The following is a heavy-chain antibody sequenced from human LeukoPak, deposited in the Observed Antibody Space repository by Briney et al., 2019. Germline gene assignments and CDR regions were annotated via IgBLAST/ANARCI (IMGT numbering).Heavy chain of an antibody. D-gene: IGHD1-26*01. CDR3: ARGASPGVGATRLFDY. J-gene: IGHJ4*02. CDR1: GGSFSGYY. CDR2: INHSGST. Sequence: PSETLSLTCAVYGGSFSGYYWSWIRQPPGKGLEWIGEINHSGSTNYNPSLKSRVTISVDTSKNQFSLKLSSVTAADTAVYYCARGASPGVGATRLFDYWGQGTLVTVSS. V-gene: IGHV4-34*01.